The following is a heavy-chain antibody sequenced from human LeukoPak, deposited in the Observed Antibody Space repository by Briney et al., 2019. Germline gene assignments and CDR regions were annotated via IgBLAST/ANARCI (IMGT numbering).Heavy chain of an antibody. CDR2: IYAGGTT. J-gene: IGHJ4*02. CDR1: GFSVSSSY. CDR3: ATNGYSGTYNRYFDS. D-gene: IGHD1-26*01. Sequence: GGSLRLSCAASGFSVSSSYMSWVRQAPGKGLEWVSVIYAGGTTYYPDSVKGRFTISRDNSKNTLYLQMDSLRSEDTAVYYCATNGYSGTYNRYFDSWGQGTLVTVSS. V-gene: IGHV3-53*05.